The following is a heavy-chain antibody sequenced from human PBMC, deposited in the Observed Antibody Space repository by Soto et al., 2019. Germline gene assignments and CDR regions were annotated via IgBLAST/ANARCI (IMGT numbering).Heavy chain of an antibody. Sequence: QLQLQESGTGLTKPSETLSLTCIVSGGSISNSNYFWGWIRQSPGTGLEWIANIYYGGNTYYNPSLKSRVTISIDTSKNHFSLKLTSVTAADTAVYYCARHGYADRRYFDLWGRGTLVTVSS. D-gene: IGHD5-18*01. V-gene: IGHV4-39*01. CDR3: ARHGYADRRYFDL. CDR1: GGSISNSNYF. CDR2: IYYGGNT. J-gene: IGHJ2*01.